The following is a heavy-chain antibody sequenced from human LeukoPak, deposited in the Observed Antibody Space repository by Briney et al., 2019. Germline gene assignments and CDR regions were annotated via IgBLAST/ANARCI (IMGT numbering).Heavy chain of an antibody. CDR3: GRGPRVVVAATSQRVFDY. J-gene: IGHJ4*02. D-gene: IGHD2-15*01. CDR1: GYTFTSYG. V-gene: IGHV1-18*01. Sequence: ASVKVSCKASGYTFTSYGISWVRQAPGQRLEWMGWISAYIGNTNYAQKLQGRVTITRDTSASTAYMELSSLRSEDTAVYYCGRGPRVVVAATSQRVFDYWGQGTLVTVSS. CDR2: ISAYIGNT.